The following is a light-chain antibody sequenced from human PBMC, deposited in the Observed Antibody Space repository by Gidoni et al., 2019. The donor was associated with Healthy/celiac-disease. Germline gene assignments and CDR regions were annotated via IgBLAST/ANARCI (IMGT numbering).Light chain of an antibody. CDR3: QQSYSTPRT. CDR2: AAS. J-gene: IGKJ1*01. Sequence: DIQLTHSPSSLSASVGDRVTITCRATQSISSYLNWYQQKPGKAPKLLIYAASSLQSGVPSRFSGSGSGTDFTLTISSRQPEDFATYYCQQSYSTPRTFGQGTKVEIK. CDR1: QSISSY. V-gene: IGKV1-39*01.